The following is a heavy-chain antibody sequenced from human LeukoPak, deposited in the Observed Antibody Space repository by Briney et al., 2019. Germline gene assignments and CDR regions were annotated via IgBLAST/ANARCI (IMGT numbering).Heavy chain of an antibody. V-gene: IGHV4-31*03. J-gene: IGHJ4*02. CDR1: GGSISSGGYY. CDR3: ARVDTYSASYFDY. CDR2: IYYSGST. Sequence: SETLSLTCTVSGGSISSGGYYWSWIRQHPGTGLEWIGYIYYSGSTYYNPSLKSRVTISVDTSKNQFSLKLSSVTAADTAVYYCARVDTYSASYFDYWGQGTLVTVSS. D-gene: IGHD1-26*01.